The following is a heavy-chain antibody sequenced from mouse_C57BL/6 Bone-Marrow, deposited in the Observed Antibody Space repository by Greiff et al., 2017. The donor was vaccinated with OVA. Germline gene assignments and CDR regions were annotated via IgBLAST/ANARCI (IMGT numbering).Heavy chain of an antibody. Sequence: EVKLVESGPGLVKPSQSLSLTCSVTGYSITSGYYWNWIRQFPGNKLEWMGYISYDGSNNYNPSLKNRISITRDTSKNQFFLKLNSVTTEDTATYYCAREGLRRVSYAMDYWGQGTSVTVSS. D-gene: IGHD2-4*01. J-gene: IGHJ4*01. CDR1: GYSITSGYY. CDR3: AREGLRRVSYAMDY. CDR2: ISYDGSN. V-gene: IGHV3-6*01.